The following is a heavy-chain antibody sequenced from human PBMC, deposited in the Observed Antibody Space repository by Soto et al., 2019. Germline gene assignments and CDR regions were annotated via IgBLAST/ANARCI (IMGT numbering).Heavy chain of an antibody. J-gene: IGHJ4*02. V-gene: IGHV3-15*01. CDR1: GFTFSNGW. Sequence: GGSLRLSCAASGFTFSNGWMSWVRQAPGKGLEWVGRIISKTDGGTTDYAAPVKGRFTISRDDSKNTLYLQMNSLKTEDTAVYYCTTDISDSGYDLGPRDYWGQGTLVTVSS. D-gene: IGHD5-12*01. CDR2: IISKTDGGTT. CDR3: TTDISDSGYDLGPRDY.